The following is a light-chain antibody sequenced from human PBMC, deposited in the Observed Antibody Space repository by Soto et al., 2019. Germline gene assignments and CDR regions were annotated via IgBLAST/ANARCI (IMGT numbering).Light chain of an antibody. CDR3: QQYGSSPGT. J-gene: IGKJ4*01. Sequence: EIVLTQSPGTLYLSPGERATLSCRASQSVSSSYLAWYQQKPGQAPRLLIYGASSRATGIPDRFSGSGSGTDFTLTISRLEPEDFAVYYCQQYGSSPGTFGGGTKGESK. CDR2: GAS. V-gene: IGKV3-20*01. CDR1: QSVSSSY.